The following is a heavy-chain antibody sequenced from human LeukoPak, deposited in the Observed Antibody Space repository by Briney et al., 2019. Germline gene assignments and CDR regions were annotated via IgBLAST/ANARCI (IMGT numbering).Heavy chain of an antibody. Sequence: SVKVSCKASGGTFSSYAVSWVRQAPGQGLEWMGGIIPIFGTANYAQKFQGRVTITADKSTSTAYMELSSLRSEDTAVYYCANSGYCSSTSCYWSADFDYWGQGTLVTVSS. CDR3: ANSGYCSSTSCYWSADFDY. CDR1: GGTFSSYA. CDR2: IIPIFGTA. V-gene: IGHV1-69*06. J-gene: IGHJ4*02. D-gene: IGHD2-2*01.